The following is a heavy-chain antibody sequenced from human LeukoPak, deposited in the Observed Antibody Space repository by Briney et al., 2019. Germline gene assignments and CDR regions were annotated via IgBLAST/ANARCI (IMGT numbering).Heavy chain of an antibody. V-gene: IGHV3-49*04. D-gene: IGHD2-2*01. CDR3: TRDIVSISQPYYFDY. CDR1: GFTFNTYG. Sequence: GGSLRLSCAASGFTFNTYGMHWVRQGPGRGLEWVGFIRSQAYSGTTEYATSVKDRFTISRDDSKSIAYLQMNSLKTEDTAVYYCTRDIVSISQPYYFDYWGQGTLVTVSS. CDR2: IRSQAYSGTT. J-gene: IGHJ4*02.